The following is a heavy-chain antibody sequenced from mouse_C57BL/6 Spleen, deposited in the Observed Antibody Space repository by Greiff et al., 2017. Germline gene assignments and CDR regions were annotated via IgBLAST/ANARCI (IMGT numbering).Heavy chain of an antibody. CDR1: GYAFSSSW. CDR2: IYPGDGDT. V-gene: IGHV1-82*01. Sequence: QVQLQQSGPELVKPGASVKISCKASGYAFSSSWMNWVKQRPGKGLEWIGRIYPGDGDTNYNGKFKGKATLTADKSSSTAYMQLSSLTSEDSAVYFCARGGVGFAYWGQGTLVTVSA. J-gene: IGHJ3*01. CDR3: ARGGVGFAY.